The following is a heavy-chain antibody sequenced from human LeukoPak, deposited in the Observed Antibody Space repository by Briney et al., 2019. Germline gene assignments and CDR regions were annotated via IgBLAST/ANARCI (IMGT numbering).Heavy chain of an antibody. V-gene: IGHV1-69*05. CDR1: GGTFSSYA. CDR2: IIPIFGTA. Sequence: SVKVSCKASGGTFSSYAISWVRQAPGQGLEWMGRIIPIFGTANYAQKFQGRVTITTDESTSTAYMELSSLRSEDTAVYYCARAMVRGVISYYYYMDVWGKGTTVTVSS. CDR3: ARAMVRGVISYYYYMDV. J-gene: IGHJ6*03. D-gene: IGHD3-10*01.